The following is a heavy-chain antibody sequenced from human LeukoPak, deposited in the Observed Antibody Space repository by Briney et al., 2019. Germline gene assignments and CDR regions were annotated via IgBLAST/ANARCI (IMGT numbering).Heavy chain of an antibody. CDR3: AKSSVREVRARSDY. J-gene: IGHJ4*02. Sequence: GGSLRLSCAASGFNVSNNYMSWVRQAPGKGLEWVSAISGSGGSTYYADSVKGRFTISRDNSKNTLYLQMNSLRAEDTAVYYCAKSSVREVRARSDYWGQGTLVTVSS. D-gene: IGHD3-10*01. CDR2: ISGSGGST. V-gene: IGHV3-23*01. CDR1: GFNVSNNY.